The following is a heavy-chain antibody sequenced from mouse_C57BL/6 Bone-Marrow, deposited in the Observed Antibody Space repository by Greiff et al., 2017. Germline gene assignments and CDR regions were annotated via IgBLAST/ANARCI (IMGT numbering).Heavy chain of an antibody. J-gene: IGHJ2*01. Sequence: EVKLVESGGGLVKPGGSLKLSCAASGFTFSSYAMSWVRQTPDKRLEWVATISDCGRYTYYPDNVKGRFTISRANAKNNLDLQMSHLKSEDTAMYYCARVLYYGLDYWGQGTTLTVSS. CDR2: ISDCGRYT. CDR3: ARVLYYGLDY. D-gene: IGHD1-1*01. V-gene: IGHV5-4*03. CDR1: GFTFSSYA.